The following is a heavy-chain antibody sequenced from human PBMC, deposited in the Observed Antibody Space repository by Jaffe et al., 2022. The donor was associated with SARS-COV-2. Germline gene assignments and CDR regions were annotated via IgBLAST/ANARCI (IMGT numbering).Heavy chain of an antibody. V-gene: IGHV3-7*01. CDR2: IKQDGSEK. D-gene: IGHD6-19*01. Sequence: EVQLVESGGGLVQPGGSLRLSCAASGFTFSSYWMSWVRQAPGKGLEWVANIKQDGSEKYYVDSVKGRFTISRDNAKNSLYLQMNSLRAEDTAVYYCAQDSSGWYNWFDPWGQGTLVTVSS. CDR3: AQDSSGWYNWFDP. CDR1: GFTFSSYW. J-gene: IGHJ5*02.